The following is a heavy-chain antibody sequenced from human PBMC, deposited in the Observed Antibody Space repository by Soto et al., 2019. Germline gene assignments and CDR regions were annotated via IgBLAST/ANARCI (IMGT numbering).Heavy chain of an antibody. CDR2: ISGSGGST. V-gene: IGHV3-23*01. CDR1: GFTFSSYA. J-gene: IGHJ6*02. Sequence: GGSLRLSCAASGFTFSSYAMSWVRQAPGKGLEWVSAISGSGGSTYYADSVKGRFTISRDNSKNTLYLQMNSLRAEDTAVYYCAKGSYDILTGYYRLYYYYGMDVWGQGTTVTV. D-gene: IGHD3-9*01. CDR3: AKGSYDILTGYYRLYYYYGMDV.